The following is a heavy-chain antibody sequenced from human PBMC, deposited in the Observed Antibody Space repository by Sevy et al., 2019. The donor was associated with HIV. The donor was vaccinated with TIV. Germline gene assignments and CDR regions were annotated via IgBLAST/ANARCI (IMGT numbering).Heavy chain of an antibody. Sequence: SETLSLTCSVSGGSISSYFWSWIRQPPGKGLEWIGHIYYTGNTDYSPSLKSRVTMSLDTSKNHFSLRLTSVTAADTAVYYCARDLVARPRVLDYWDQGTLVTVSS. V-gene: IGHV4-59*01. D-gene: IGHD6-6*01. CDR3: ARDLVARPRVLDY. CDR1: GGSISSYF. CDR2: IYYTGNT. J-gene: IGHJ4*02.